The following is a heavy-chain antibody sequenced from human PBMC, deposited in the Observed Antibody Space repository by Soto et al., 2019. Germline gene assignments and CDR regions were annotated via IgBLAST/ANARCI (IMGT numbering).Heavy chain of an antibody. CDR1: GYTFTSYA. V-gene: IGHV1-3*01. Sequence: GASVKVSCKASGYTFTSYAMHWVRQAPGQRLEWMGWINAGNGNTKYSQKFQGRVTITRDTSASTAYMELSSLRSEDTAVYYCARDLGLYGDPQAFDIWGQGTMVTVSS. CDR3: ARDLGLYGDPQAFDI. D-gene: IGHD4-17*01. J-gene: IGHJ3*02. CDR2: INAGNGNT.